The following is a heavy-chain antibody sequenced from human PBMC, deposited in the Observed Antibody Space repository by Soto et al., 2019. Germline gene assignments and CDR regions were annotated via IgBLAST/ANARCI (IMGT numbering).Heavy chain of an antibody. V-gene: IGHV3-7*05. Sequence: EVQLVESGGDLVQPGGSLRLSCAASGFTFSTHWMSWVRQAPGKGLEWVANINDDGSERNYADSVRGRFSVSRDNAKNSLFRQMNGLRFEDPALNYCPKAVGWGRETKATAS. CDR2: INDDGSER. J-gene: IGHJ4*02. CDR3: PKAVG. CDR1: GFTFSTHW.